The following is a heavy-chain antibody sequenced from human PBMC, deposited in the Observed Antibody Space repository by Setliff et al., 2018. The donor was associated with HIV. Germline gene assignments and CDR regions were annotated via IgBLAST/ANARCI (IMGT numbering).Heavy chain of an antibody. Sequence: GGSLRLSCAASGFTFSDYYMSWIRQAPGKGLEWVSYISSSSSYTNYADSVKGRFTISRDNAKNSLYLQMSSLRAEDTAVYYCARDTGRWLQLYGMDVWGQGTTVTVSS. J-gene: IGHJ6*02. CDR1: GFTFSDYY. D-gene: IGHD5-12*01. CDR2: ISSSSSYT. V-gene: IGHV3-11*05. CDR3: ARDTGRWLQLYGMDV.